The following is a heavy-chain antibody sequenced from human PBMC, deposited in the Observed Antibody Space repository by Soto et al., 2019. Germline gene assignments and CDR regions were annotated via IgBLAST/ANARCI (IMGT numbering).Heavy chain of an antibody. J-gene: IGHJ6*02. D-gene: IGHD3-22*01. CDR2: ISGSGGST. CDR1: GFTFSSYA. Sequence: GGSLRLSCAASGFTFSSYAMSWVRQAPGKGLEWVSAISGSGGSTYYADSVKGRFTISRDNSKNTLYLQMNSLRAEDTAVYYCAKVEGLLRWNYYDSSYYYYGMDVWGQGTTVTVSS. CDR3: AKVEGLLRWNYYDSSYYYYGMDV. V-gene: IGHV3-23*01.